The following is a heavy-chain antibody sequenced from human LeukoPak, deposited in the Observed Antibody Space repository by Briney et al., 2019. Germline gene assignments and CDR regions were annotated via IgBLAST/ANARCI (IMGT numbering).Heavy chain of an antibody. CDR1: GFPFSSYS. V-gene: IGHV3-21*01. Sequence: GGSLRLSCAASGFPFSSYSMNWVRQAPGKGLEWVSSISSSSSYIYYADSVKGRFTISRDNAKNSLYLQMNSLRAEDTAVYYCARGSSWYYFDYWGQGTLVTVSS. J-gene: IGHJ4*02. D-gene: IGHD6-13*01. CDR3: ARGSSWYYFDY. CDR2: ISSSSSYI.